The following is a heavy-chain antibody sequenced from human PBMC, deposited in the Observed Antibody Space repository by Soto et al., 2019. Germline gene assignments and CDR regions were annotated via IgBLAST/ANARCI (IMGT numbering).Heavy chain of an antibody. CDR1: RGTFSSYA. CDR3: ARDLEAYCGGDCYSLDY. V-gene: IGHV1-69*12. D-gene: IGHD2-21*02. CDR2: IIPIFGTA. J-gene: IGHJ4*02. Sequence: QVQLVQSGAEVKKPGSSVKVSCKASRGTFSSYAISWVRQAPGQGLEWMGGIIPIFGTANYAQKFQGRVTITADESTSTAYMELGSLRSEDTAVYYCARDLEAYCGGDCYSLDYWGQGTLVTVSS.